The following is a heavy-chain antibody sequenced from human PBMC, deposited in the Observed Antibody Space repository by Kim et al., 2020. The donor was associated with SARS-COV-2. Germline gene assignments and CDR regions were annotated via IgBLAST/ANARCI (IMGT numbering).Heavy chain of an antibody. CDR2: ISAYNGKT. CDR3: ARGEIIGLDILTATPALDD. CDR1: GYTFTSYG. J-gene: IGHJ4*02. Sequence: ASVKVSCKASGYTFTSYGISWVRQAPGQGLEWMGWISAYNGKTNYAQKLQGRVTMTTDTSTSTAYMELRSLRSDDTAVYYCARGEIIGLDILTATPALDDWGQGTLVTVSS. V-gene: IGHV1-18*04. D-gene: IGHD3-9*01.